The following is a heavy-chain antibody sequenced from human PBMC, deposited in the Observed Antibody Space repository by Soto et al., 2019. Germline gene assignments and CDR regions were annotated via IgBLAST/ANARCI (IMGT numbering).Heavy chain of an antibody. D-gene: IGHD2-15*01. CDR2: VIPPLDAS. CDR1: GATFNDYT. CDR3: ASGKSQMTQDRMGFYYYMDV. J-gene: IGHJ6*03. Sequence: QVQLVQSGAEVKKPGSSVRISCAASGATFNDYTFTWVRRAPGQGLEWMGRVIPPLDASNYAGKFQDRVTITADRSTSTVYMELSGLKSEDSAIYYCASGKSQMTQDRMGFYYYMDVWGKGTTVTVSS. V-gene: IGHV1-69*08.